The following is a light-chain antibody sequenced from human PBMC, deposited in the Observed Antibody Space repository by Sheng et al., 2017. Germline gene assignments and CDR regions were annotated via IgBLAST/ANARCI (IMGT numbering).Light chain of an antibody. CDR1: QTLSNNY. J-gene: IGKJ4*01. Sequence: EVVLTQSPGTLSLSPGERATLSCRASQTLSNNYLAWYQRKPGQAPRLLIYDGFTRATGIPDRFSGSGSGTDFTLTISRLQTEDFAVYFCHQYDISPPTTFGGGTKVEIK. V-gene: IGKV3-20*01. CDR2: DGF. CDR3: HQYDISPPTT.